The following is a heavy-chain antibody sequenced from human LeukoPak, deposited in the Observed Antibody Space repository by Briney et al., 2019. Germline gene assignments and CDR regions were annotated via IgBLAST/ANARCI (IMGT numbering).Heavy chain of an antibody. CDR2: IWYDGSNK. CDR3: ARAQEVFLMVRGVSGMDV. V-gene: IGHV3-33*01. D-gene: IGHD3-10*01. CDR1: GFTFSSYG. J-gene: IGHJ6*02. Sequence: PGRSLRLSCAASGFTFSSYGMHWVRQAPGKEPEWVAVIWYDGSNKYYADSVKGRFTISRDNSKNTLYLQMNSLRAEDRAVYYCARAQEVFLMVRGVSGMDVWGQGTTVTVSS.